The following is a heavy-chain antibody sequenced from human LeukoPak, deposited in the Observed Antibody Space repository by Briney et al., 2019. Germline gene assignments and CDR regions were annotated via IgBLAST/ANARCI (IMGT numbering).Heavy chain of an antibody. V-gene: IGHV4-59*01. D-gene: IGHD4-17*01. CDR2: IYYSGST. J-gene: IGHJ6*02. CDR3: ARASGFYGVGYYGMDV. CDR1: GGSLSSYY. Sequence: SETLSLTCTVSGGSLSSYYWSWIRQPPGKGLEWIGYIYYSGSTNYNPSLKSRVTISVDTSKNQFSLKLSSVTAADTAVYYCARASGFYGVGYYGMDVWGQGTTVTVSS.